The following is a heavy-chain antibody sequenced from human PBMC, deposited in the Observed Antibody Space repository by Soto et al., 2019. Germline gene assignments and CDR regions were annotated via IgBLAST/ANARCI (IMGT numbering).Heavy chain of an antibody. J-gene: IGHJ4*02. V-gene: IGHV3-53*01. CDR1: GFTVSSNY. Sequence: GGSLRLSCAASGFTVSSNYMSWVRQAPGKGLEWVSVIYSGGSTYYADSVKGRFTISRDNSKNTLYLQMNSLRAEDMAVYYCARTKVDIVATIPGDLWGQGTLVTVSS. CDR2: IYSGGST. D-gene: IGHD5-12*01. CDR3: ARTKVDIVATIPGDL.